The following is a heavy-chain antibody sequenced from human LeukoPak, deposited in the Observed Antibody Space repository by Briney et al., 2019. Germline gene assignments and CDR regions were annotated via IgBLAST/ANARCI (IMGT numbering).Heavy chain of an antibody. D-gene: IGHD5-24*01. CDR2: IYPGDSDT. Sequence: GESLKTSCKGSGYSFTNYWIGWVRQMPGKGLDWMGIIYPGDSDTRYSPSFQGQVTISVDKSINTAYLQRNSLTASDTAMYYCARGAIEMAATNAFDIWGQGTMVTVSS. CDR1: GYSFTNYW. V-gene: IGHV5-51*01. J-gene: IGHJ3*02. CDR3: ARGAIEMAATNAFDI.